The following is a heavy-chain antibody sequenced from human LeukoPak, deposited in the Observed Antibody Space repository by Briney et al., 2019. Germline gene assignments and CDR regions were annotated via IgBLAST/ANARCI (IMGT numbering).Heavy chain of an antibody. D-gene: IGHD5-18*01. CDR2: IGNTET. J-gene: IGHJ4*02. Sequence: GGSLRLSCATSGFPFETNAMSWVRQAPGKGLEWVATIGNTETFYADSVTGRFTIPRDNSKNTVNLQMNRLRVEDTAIYYCAKDWIQFNRVFDCFDSWGQGTLVTVSS. V-gene: IGHV3-23*01. CDR3: AKDWIQFNRVFDCFDS. CDR1: GFPFETNA.